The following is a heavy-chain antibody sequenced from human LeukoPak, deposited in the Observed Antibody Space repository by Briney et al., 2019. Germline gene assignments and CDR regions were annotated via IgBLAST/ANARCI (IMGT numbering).Heavy chain of an antibody. J-gene: IGHJ4*02. CDR1: GFTFSRHW. Sequence: AGGSLRLSCAASGFTFSRHWMHWVRQAPGKGLVWISRINSDASDTNYADFVKGRFTISRDNAKNTVYLQINSPRDEDTAVYYCARICSSTDCLIPDWGQGTLVTVSS. CDR2: INSDASDT. CDR3: ARICSSTDCLIPD. D-gene: IGHD2-2*01. V-gene: IGHV3-74*01.